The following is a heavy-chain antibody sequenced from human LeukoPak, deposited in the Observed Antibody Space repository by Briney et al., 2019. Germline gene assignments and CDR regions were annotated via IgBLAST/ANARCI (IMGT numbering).Heavy chain of an antibody. Sequence: ASVKVSCTASGYTFTRYGISWVRQAPGQGLEWMGWISAYKDNTNYAQKFQDRVIMTADTSTSTAYMELSSLRSEDTAVYYCARGSGGYYDSSDESFDPWGQGTLVTVSS. CDR2: ISAYKDNT. J-gene: IGHJ5*02. CDR1: GYTFTRYG. V-gene: IGHV1-18*01. D-gene: IGHD3-22*01. CDR3: ARGSGGYYDSSDESFDP.